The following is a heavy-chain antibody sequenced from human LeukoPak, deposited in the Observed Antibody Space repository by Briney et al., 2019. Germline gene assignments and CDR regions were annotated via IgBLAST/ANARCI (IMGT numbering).Heavy chain of an antibody. CDR3: ARGERPGPDY. D-gene: IGHD1-1*01. CDR1: GGSISTYY. CDR2: ISYRGGT. V-gene: IGHV4-59*01. J-gene: IGHJ4*02. Sequence: PSETLSLTCTVSGGSISTYYWSWFRQPPGKGLEWIGYISYRGGTNYNPSLKSRVTISMDTSKNQFSLKVTSVTAADTAIYYCARGERPGPDYWGQGTPITVSS.